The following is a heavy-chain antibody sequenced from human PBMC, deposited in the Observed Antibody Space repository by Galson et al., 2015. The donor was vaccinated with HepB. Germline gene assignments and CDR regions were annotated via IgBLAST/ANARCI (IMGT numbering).Heavy chain of an antibody. CDR1: GYTFTSYY. Sequence: SVKVSCKASGYTFTSYYMHWVRQAPGQGLEWMGIINPSGGSTSYAQKFQGRVTMTRDTSTSTVYMELSSLRSEDTAVYYCARDCGYYYDSSGYYDYRPGGNAVDIWGQGTMVTVSS. J-gene: IGHJ3*02. CDR2: INPSGGST. D-gene: IGHD3-22*01. V-gene: IGHV1-46*01. CDR3: ARDCGYYYDSSGYYDYRPGGNAVDI.